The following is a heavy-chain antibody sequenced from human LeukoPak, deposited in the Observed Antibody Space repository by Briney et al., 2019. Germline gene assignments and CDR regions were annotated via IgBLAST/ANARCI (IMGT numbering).Heavy chain of an antibody. CDR3: ARRVKGEGYDAFDI. J-gene: IGHJ3*02. CDR1: GYTFTSYA. Sequence: GASVKVSCKASGYTFTSYAMNWVRQAPGQGLEWMGGIIPIFGTANYAQKFQGRVTITTDESTSTAYMELSSLRSEDTAVYYCARRVKGEGYDAFDIWGQGTMVTVSS. CDR2: IIPIFGTA. V-gene: IGHV1-69*05. D-gene: IGHD1-26*01.